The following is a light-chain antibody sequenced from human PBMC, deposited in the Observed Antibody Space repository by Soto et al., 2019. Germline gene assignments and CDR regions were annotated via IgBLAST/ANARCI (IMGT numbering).Light chain of an antibody. V-gene: IGKV1-39*01. CDR3: QKSYSTPLT. J-gene: IGKJ1*01. CDR1: QSISSY. Sequence: DIQMTQSPSSLSASVGDRVTITCRASQSISSYLNWYQQKPGKAPKLLIYAASSLQSGVPSRFSGSGSGTDFALAISSLQPEDFATYYCQKSYSTPLTFGQRTK. CDR2: AAS.